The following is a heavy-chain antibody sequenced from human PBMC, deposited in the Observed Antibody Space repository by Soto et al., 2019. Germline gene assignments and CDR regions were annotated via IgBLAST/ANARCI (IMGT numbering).Heavy chain of an antibody. Sequence: EMYLVDSGGGLEQPGGSLRLSCAASGFIFINRGIIWARQAPVKGLEWVSYIRPSGTTTYYEDSVKGRFTLSRDNARNSLYLQMDSLRDEDTAVYYCARVDGPTVATMFFDYWGQGTPVTVSS. CDR3: ARVDGPTVATMFFDY. J-gene: IGHJ4*02. CDR1: GFIFINRG. V-gene: IGHV3-48*02. D-gene: IGHD5-12*01. CDR2: IRPSGTTT.